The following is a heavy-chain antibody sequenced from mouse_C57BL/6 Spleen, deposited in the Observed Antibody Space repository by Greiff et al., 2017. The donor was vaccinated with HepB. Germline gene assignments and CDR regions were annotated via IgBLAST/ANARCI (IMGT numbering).Heavy chain of an antibody. V-gene: IGHV1-54*01. CDR1: GYAFTNYL. CDR3: ARGGSSIFDY. D-gene: IGHD1-1*01. J-gene: IGHJ2*01. CDR2: INPGSGGT. Sequence: QVQLQQSGAELVRPGTSVKVSCKASGYAFTNYLIEWVKQRPGQGLEWIGVINPGSGGTNYNEKFKGKATLTADKSSSTAYMQLSSLTSEDSAVYFCARGGSSIFDYWGPGTTLTVSS.